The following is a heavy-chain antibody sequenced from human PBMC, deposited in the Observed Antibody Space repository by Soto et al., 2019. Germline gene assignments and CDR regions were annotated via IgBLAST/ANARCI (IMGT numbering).Heavy chain of an antibody. Sequence: EVQLVESGGGLVKPGGSLRLSCAASGFTFSSYSMNWVRQAPGKGLEWVSSISSSGGSTYYADSVKGRFTISRDNSKNTLYLQMNSLRVEDTAVYYCAKGGGAYYDSTPFDPWGQGTLVTVSS. CDR2: ISSSGGST. CDR1: GFTFSSYS. J-gene: IGHJ5*02. D-gene: IGHD3-22*01. V-gene: IGHV3-23*04. CDR3: AKGGGAYYDSTPFDP.